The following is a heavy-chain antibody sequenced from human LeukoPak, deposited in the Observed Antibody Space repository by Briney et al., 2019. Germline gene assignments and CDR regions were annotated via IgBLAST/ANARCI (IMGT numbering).Heavy chain of an antibody. CDR1: AFTFSSYA. J-gene: IGHJ4*02. D-gene: IGHD6-13*01. CDR3: AKAKPYSSSWYWDY. CDR2: ISGSGGST. V-gene: IGHV3-23*01. Sequence: GGSLRLSCAVSAFTFSSYAMSWARPAQGKGLEWVSAISGSGGSTYYADSVKGRFTISRDNSKNTLYLQMNSLRAEDTSVYYCAKAKPYSSSWYWDYWGQGTLVTVSS.